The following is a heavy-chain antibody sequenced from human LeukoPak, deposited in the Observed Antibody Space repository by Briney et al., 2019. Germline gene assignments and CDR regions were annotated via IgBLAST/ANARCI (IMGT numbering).Heavy chain of an antibody. Sequence: GGSLRLSCAASGFTFSSYWMHRVRQAPGKGLVWVSRLNSDRSSTSYADSVKGRFTISRDNAKNTRYLQMNSLGAEDTAVYYCAMSTEWFGQGYFDYWGQGPWVTVSS. V-gene: IGHV3-74*01. D-gene: IGHD3-10*01. CDR3: AMSTEWFGQGYFDY. CDR1: GFTFSSYW. J-gene: IGHJ4*02. CDR2: LNSDRSST.